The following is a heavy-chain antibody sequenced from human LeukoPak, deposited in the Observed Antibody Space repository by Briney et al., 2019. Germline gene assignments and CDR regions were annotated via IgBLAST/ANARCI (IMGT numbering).Heavy chain of an antibody. D-gene: IGHD3-22*01. CDR2: IYYSGST. CDR3: ARQDGGYYSDAFDI. J-gene: IGHJ3*02. CDR1: GGSISSYY. V-gene: IGHV4-59*01. Sequence: KPSETLSLTCTVSGGSISSYYWSWIRQPPGKGLEWIGYIYYSGSTNYNPSLKSRVTISVDTSKNQFSLKLSSVTAADTAVYYCARQDGGYYSDAFDIWGQGTMVTVSS.